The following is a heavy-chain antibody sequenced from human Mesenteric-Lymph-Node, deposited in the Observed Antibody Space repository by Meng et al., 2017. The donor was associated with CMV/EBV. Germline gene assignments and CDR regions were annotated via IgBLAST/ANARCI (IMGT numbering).Heavy chain of an antibody. V-gene: IGHV4-61*01. Sequence: LPCPVSGGSVSSGSYYWSWLRQPPGKGLEWIGYIYYSGSTNYNPSLKSRVNISRDTSKNQFSLKLSSVTAADTAVYYCARLLEALDYWGQGALVTVSS. J-gene: IGHJ4*02. D-gene: IGHD3-16*02. CDR2: IYYSGST. CDR1: GGSVSSGSYY. CDR3: ARLLEALDY.